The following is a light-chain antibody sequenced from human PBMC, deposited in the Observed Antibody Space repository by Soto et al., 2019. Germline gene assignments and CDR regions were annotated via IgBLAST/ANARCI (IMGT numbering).Light chain of an antibody. V-gene: IGKV3-20*01. CDR3: QQYGSSPYT. CDR2: GAS. Sequence: IVLTQSPGTLSLSPGERATLSCRASQNFGNTFLAWYQQKPGHAPRLLIYGASSRATGIPDRISGSGSGTDFTLTISRLEPEEFAVYFCQQYGSSPYTFGQGTKLEIK. J-gene: IGKJ2*01. CDR1: QNFGNTF.